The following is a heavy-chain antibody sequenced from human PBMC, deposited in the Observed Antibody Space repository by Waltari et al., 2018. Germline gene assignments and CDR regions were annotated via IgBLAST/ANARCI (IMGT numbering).Heavy chain of an antibody. CDR2: IYYSGGT. J-gene: IGHJ4*02. CDR3: ARHEEFPRGGYFDY. CDR1: GGSISSSSYY. V-gene: IGHV4-39*01. Sequence: QLQLQESGPGLVKPSETLSLTCTVSGGSISSSSYYWGWIRQPPGKGLEWIGSIYYSGGTYYNPSLKGRVTISVDTSKNQFSLKLSSVTAADTAVYYCARHEEFPRGGYFDYWGQGTLVTVSS. D-gene: IGHD3-10*01.